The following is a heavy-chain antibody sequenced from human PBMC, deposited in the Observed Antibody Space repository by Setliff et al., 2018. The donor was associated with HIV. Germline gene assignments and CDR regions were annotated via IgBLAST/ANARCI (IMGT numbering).Heavy chain of an antibody. Sequence: PGGSLRLSCAASGFTFSNYDMNWVRQAPGKGLEWVSSISGSGSTTNYADSVKGRFTISRDNSKSALYLQMNSLRDGDTAVYYCAKDHKGYYYDSSGYHYEGVDYWGQGTLVTVSS. V-gene: IGHV3-23*01. J-gene: IGHJ4*02. CDR1: GFTFSNYD. D-gene: IGHD3-22*01. CDR2: ISGSGSTT. CDR3: AKDHKGYYYDSSGYHYEGVDY.